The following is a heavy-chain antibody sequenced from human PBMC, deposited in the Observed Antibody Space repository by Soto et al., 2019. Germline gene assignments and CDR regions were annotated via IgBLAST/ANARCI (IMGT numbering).Heavy chain of an antibody. V-gene: IGHV4-31*03. D-gene: IGHD6-19*01. CDR1: GGSISSGGYY. Sequence: PSETLSLTCTVSGGSISSGGYYWSWIRQHPGKGLEWIGYIYYSGSTYYNPSLKSRVTISVDTSKNQFSLKLSSVTAADTAVYYCARDRSWYSSGSDAFDIWGQGTMVTVSS. J-gene: IGHJ3*02. CDR3: ARDRSWYSSGSDAFDI. CDR2: IYYSGST.